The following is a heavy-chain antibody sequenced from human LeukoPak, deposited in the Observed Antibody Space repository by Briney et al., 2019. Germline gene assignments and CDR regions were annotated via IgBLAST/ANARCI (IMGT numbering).Heavy chain of an antibody. J-gene: IGHJ6*03. Sequence: VASVKVSCKASGYTFTSNEIMWVLQAPGQGLEWMGWINPDTDNTEYGQTFQGRLTMTTDTSTSTIYMELRSLRSDDTAVYYCARVYGYYYYFMDVWGKGTTVTVSS. CDR3: ARVYGYYYYFMDV. CDR2: INPDTDNT. V-gene: IGHV1-18*01. D-gene: IGHD4-17*01. CDR1: GYTFTSNE.